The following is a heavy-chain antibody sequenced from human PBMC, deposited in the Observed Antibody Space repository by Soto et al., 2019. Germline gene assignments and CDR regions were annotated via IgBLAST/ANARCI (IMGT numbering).Heavy chain of an antibody. D-gene: IGHD3-10*01. CDR2: IYYSGST. Sequence: SETLSLTCTVSGGSISSYYWSWIRQPPGKGLEWIGYIYYSGSTNYNPSLKSRVTISVDTSKNQFSLKLSSVTAADTAVYYCARTNYGSGSRYYNWFDPWGQGTLVTVSS. CDR3: ARTNYGSGSRYYNWFDP. CDR1: GGSISSYY. V-gene: IGHV4-59*01. J-gene: IGHJ5*02.